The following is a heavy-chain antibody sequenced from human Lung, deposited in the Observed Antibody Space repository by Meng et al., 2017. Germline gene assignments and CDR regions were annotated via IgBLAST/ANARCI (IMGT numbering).Heavy chain of an antibody. V-gene: IGHV4-39*01. J-gene: IGHJ5*02. CDR3: VRSSAWVRTGFDP. CDR1: GGSISTSGYY. D-gene: IGHD6-19*01. Sequence: LQEWGPGMVEPSEALALTGSVSGGSISTSGYYWGWLRPPPGKGLEWIGSIGHSGFTYYTPSLKSRVAVSLDTSKSQFSLMLTSVTAADTAVYYCVRSSAWVRTGFDPWGQGTLVTVSS. CDR2: IGHSGFT.